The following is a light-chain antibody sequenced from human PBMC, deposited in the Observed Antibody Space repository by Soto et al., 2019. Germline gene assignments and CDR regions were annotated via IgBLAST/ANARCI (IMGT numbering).Light chain of an antibody. Sequence: EIVLTQSPVTLSLSPGERATLSCWASQSVGSSLAWYQQKPGQAPRLLIYEASNRATGIPARFRGSGSGTGFTLTISSLEPEDFAVYYCQHRSHWPRVWTFGQGTKVEIK. V-gene: IGKV3-11*01. J-gene: IGKJ1*01. CDR3: QHRSHWPRVWT. CDR1: QSVGSS. CDR2: EAS.